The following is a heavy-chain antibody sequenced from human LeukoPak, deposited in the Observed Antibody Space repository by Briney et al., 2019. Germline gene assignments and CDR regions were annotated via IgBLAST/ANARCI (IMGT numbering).Heavy chain of an antibody. Sequence: GGSLRLSCAASGFTFSSYSMNWVRQAPGKGLEWVASIKEDGSERQYVDSVKGRFIISRDNTKASLFLQLNSLRAEDTAVYYCARDLGYCTNGVRHMRFDYWGQGALVTVTS. D-gene: IGHD2-8*01. CDR1: GFTFSSYS. V-gene: IGHV3-7*03. J-gene: IGHJ4*02. CDR3: ARDLGYCTNGVRHMRFDY. CDR2: IKEDGSER.